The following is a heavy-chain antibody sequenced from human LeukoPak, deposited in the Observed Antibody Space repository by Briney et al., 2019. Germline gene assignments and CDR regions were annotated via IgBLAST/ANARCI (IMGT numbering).Heavy chain of an antibody. Sequence: GGSLRLSCAASGFTFSSNGMNWVRQAPGKGLEWVSSISSSSSYIYYADSVKGRFTISRDNAKNSLYLQMNSLRAEDTAVYYCARDPPLYSGSYQGDYWGQGTLVTVSS. CDR1: GFTFSSNG. D-gene: IGHD1-26*01. CDR3: ARDPPLYSGSYQGDY. J-gene: IGHJ4*02. CDR2: ISSSSSYI. V-gene: IGHV3-21*01.